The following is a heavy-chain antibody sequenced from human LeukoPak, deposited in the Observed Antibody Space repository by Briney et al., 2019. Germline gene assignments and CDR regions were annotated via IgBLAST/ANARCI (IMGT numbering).Heavy chain of an antibody. CDR2: ISGNGGYT. D-gene: IGHD1/OR15-1a*01. V-gene: IGHV3-64*01. CDR1: GFTFSTHA. CDR3: AAQGTTTGGFDP. J-gene: IGHJ5*02. Sequence: GGSLRLSCAASGFTFSTHAMLWVRQAPGKGLEYVSSISGNGGYTYYASSVKGRFTISRDNSKNTLFLQMGSLRAEDMAVYYCAAQGTTTGGFDPWGQGTLVTVSS.